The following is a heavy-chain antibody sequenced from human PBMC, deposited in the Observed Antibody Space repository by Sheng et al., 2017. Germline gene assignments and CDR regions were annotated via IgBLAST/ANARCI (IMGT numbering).Heavy chain of an antibody. J-gene: IGHJ4*02. CDR2: ISYDGGNK. D-gene: IGHD6-13*01. V-gene: IGHV3-30*04. CDR3: ARDRSSSWYQGRYFDY. Sequence: VRLVDSGGGLVQPGGSLRLSCAASGFTFSNYEMNWVRQAPGKGLEWVAVISYDGGNKYYADSVKGRFTISRDNSKNTLYLQMNSLRTEDTAVYYCARDRSSSWYQGRYFDYWGQGTLVIVSS. CDR1: GFTFSNYE.